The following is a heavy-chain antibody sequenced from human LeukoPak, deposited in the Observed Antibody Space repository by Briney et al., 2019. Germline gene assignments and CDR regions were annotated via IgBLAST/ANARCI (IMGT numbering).Heavy chain of an antibody. CDR2: IHTSGST. J-gene: IGHJ4*02. CDR1: GDSISSSY. CDR3: ARVRLGRGLDY. V-gene: IGHV4-4*07. Sequence: SETLSLTCTVSGDSISSSYWGWVRQPAGKGLEWIGRIHTSGSTYYSPSLKSRVTMSVDTSTNQCSLKLSSVTAADTAMYYCARVRLGRGLDYWGQGTLVTVSS. D-gene: IGHD6-19*01.